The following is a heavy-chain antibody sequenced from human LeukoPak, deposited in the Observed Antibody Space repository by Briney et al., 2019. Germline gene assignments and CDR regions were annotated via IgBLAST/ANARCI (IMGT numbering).Heavy chain of an antibody. J-gene: IGHJ6*03. D-gene: IGHD6-13*01. CDR2: ISSSSSTI. V-gene: IGHV3-48*02. Sequence: GGSLRLSCAASGFTFSIYAMNWVRQAPGKGLEWVSYISSSSSTIYYADSMKGRFTISRDNAKNSLYLQMNSLRDEDTAVYYCKGSSWYNYYYMDVWGKGTTVTVSS. CDR3: KGSSWYNYYYMDV. CDR1: GFTFSIYA.